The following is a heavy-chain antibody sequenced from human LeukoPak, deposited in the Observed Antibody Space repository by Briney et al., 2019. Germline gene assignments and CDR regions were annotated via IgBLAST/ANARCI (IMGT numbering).Heavy chain of an antibody. V-gene: IGHV4-59*01. D-gene: IGHD2-15*01. CDR1: GGSISSYY. J-gene: IGHJ4*02. CDR3: ARGLAGSY. Sequence: SETLSLTCTVSGGSISSYYWSWIRQPPGKGLEWIGYIYSSGSTNHNPSLKSRVIISVDTSKNQFSLKLSSVTAADTAVYYCARGLAGSYWGQGTLVTVSS. CDR2: IYSSGST.